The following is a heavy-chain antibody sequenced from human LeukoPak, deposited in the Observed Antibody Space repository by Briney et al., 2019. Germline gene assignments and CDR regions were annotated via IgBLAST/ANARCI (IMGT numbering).Heavy chain of an antibody. V-gene: IGHV3-7*01. Sequence: GGSLRLSCAASGFTFSSYWMSWVRQAPGKGLEWVANIKEDGRQKYYVGSAKGRFTISRDNAKNSLYLQMNSLRAEDTALYYCARDRWGYSYGGDWGQGTLVTVSS. CDR2: IKEDGRQK. CDR3: ARDRWGYSYGGD. CDR1: GFTFSSYW. D-gene: IGHD5-18*01. J-gene: IGHJ4*02.